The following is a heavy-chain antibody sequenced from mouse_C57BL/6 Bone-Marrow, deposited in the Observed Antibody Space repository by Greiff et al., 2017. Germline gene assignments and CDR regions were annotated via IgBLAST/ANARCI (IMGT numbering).Heavy chain of an antibody. CDR2: IRNKANNHAS. CDR1: GFTFSDAW. Sequence: EVKVVESGGGLVQPGGSMKLSCAASGFTFSDAWMDWVRQSPEKGLEWVAEIRNKANNHASYYAVSGKGRFTISREDTKSSVYLQMNSLRDEDTSIYYCTYSNTAYWGQGTLVTVSA. D-gene: IGHD2-5*01. V-gene: IGHV6-6*01. J-gene: IGHJ3*01. CDR3: TYSNTAY.